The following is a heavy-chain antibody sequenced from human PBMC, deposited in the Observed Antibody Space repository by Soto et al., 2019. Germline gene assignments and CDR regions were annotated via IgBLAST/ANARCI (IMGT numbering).Heavy chain of an antibody. D-gene: IGHD6-19*01. CDR2: INAGNGNT. CDR1: GYTFTSYA. Sequence: QVQLVQSGAEVKKPGASVKVSCKASGYTFTSYAIHWVRQAPGQRLEWMGWINAGNGNTKYSQKFQDRVTITRETSASTAYMELSSLRSEDTAVYDCARDLGGWPDYWGQGTLVTVSS. J-gene: IGHJ4*02. CDR3: ARDLGGWPDY. V-gene: IGHV1-3*01.